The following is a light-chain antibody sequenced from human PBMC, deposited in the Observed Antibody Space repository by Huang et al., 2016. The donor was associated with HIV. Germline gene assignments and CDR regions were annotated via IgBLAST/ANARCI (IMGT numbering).Light chain of an antibody. J-gene: IGKJ2*01. CDR2: AAS. V-gene: IGKV1-NL1*01. CDR3: QQYYSIPYT. CDR1: QGISNS. Sequence: DVQMTQSPSSLSASVGDRVTITCRASQGISNSLAWYQQKAGKAPKLLLFAASRLQRGGPSRFSGSGSGTGYTLTINSLQPEDFAIYYCQQYYSIPYTFGQGTKLEIK.